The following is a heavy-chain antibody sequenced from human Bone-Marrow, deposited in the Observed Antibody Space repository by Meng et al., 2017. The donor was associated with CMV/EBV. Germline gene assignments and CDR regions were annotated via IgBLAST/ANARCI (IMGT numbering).Heavy chain of an antibody. D-gene: IGHD7-27*01. J-gene: IGHJ6*02. CDR1: GGTFSSYA. CDR2: IIPILGIA. CDR3: ASGWGENWGLYYYYYGMDV. Sequence: SVKVSCKASGGTFSSYAISWVRQAPGQGLEWMGGIIPILGIANYAQKFQGRVTITADKSTSTAYMELSSLRSEDTAVYYCASGWGENWGLYYYYYGMDVWGQGTTVTVSS. V-gene: IGHV1-69*10.